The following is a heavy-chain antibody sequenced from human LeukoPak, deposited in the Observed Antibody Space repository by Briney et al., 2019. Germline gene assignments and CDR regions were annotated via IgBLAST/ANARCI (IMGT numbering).Heavy chain of an antibody. CDR2: IKQDGSEK. D-gene: IGHD6-13*01. Sequence: GGSLRLSCAASGFTFSSYWMSLVRQAPGKGLEWVANIKQDGSEKYYVDSVKGRFTISRDNAKNSLYLQMNSLRAEDTVVYYCASVRYSSSWYPYFDYWGQGTLVTVSS. V-gene: IGHV3-7*01. CDR3: ASVRYSSSWYPYFDY. J-gene: IGHJ4*02. CDR1: GFTFSSYW.